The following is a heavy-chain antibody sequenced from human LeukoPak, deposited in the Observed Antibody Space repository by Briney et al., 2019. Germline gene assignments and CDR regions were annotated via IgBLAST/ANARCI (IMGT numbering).Heavy chain of an antibody. CDR3: ASGGEQLWPYEPFSS. V-gene: IGHV4-59*04. J-gene: IGHJ5*02. CDR2: FYYGGST. CDR1: GGSISSHY. Sequence: KPSETLSLTSTVSGGSISSHYWSWIRQPPGKGLEWIGTFYYGGSTYHNPSLKSRVTISVDTSKNQFSLRLSSVTAADTALYYCASGGEQLWPYEPFSSWGQGTLVTVSS. D-gene: IGHD1/OR15-1a*01.